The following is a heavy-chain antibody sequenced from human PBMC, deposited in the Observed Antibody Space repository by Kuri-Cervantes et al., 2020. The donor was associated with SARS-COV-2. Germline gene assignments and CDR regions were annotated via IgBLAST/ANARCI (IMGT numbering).Heavy chain of an antibody. CDR3: ARVGLYSGYDLGDY. V-gene: IGHV4-31*03. Sequence: SETLSLTCTVSGGSISSSSYYWGWIRQHPGKGLEWIGYIYYSGSTYYNPSLKSRVTISVDTSKNQFTLKLSSVTAADTAVYYCARVGLYSGYDLGDYWGQGTLVTVSS. CDR2: IYYSGST. CDR1: GGSISSSSYY. J-gene: IGHJ4*02. D-gene: IGHD5-12*01.